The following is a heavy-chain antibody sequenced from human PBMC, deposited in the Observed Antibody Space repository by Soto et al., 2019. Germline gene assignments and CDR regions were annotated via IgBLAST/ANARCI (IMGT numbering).Heavy chain of an antibody. CDR3: ARVRSGDYYYYYYGMDV. V-gene: IGHV1-69*13. J-gene: IGHJ6*02. CDR2: IIPIFGTA. D-gene: IGHD7-27*01. Sequence: SVKVSCKASGGTFSSYAISWARQAPGQGLEWMGGIIPIFGTANYAQKFQGRVTITADESTSTAYMELSSLRSEDTAVYYCARVRSGDYYYYYYGMDVWGQGTTVTVSS. CDR1: GGTFSSYA.